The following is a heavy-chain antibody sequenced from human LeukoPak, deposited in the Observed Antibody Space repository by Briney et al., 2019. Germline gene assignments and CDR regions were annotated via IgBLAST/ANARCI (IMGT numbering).Heavy chain of an antibody. D-gene: IGHD6-13*01. CDR2: IDSGGTT. Sequence: PGGSLRLSCAASGFTVSTNYMSWVRQAPGKGLEWVSVIDSGGTTNYADSVKGRFTISRDNSKNTLYLQMNSLGAEDTAVYYCARAPYSTTYFFDYWGQGTLVTVSS. CDR3: ARAPYSTTYFFDY. V-gene: IGHV3-66*01. CDR1: GFTVSTNY. J-gene: IGHJ4*02.